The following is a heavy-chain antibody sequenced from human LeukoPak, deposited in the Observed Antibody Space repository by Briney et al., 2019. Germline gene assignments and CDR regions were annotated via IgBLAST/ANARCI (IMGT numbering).Heavy chain of an antibody. V-gene: IGHV3-30*02. CDR1: GFTFSSYG. J-gene: IGHJ6*03. CDR3: AKVPVYYYYMDV. CDR2: IRYDGSNK. Sequence: GGSLRLSCAASGFTFSSYGMHWVRQAPGKGLEWVAFIRYDGSNKYYADSVKGRFTISRDNSKNTLYLQMNSLRAEDTAVYYCAKVPVYYYYMDVWGKGTTVTVSS.